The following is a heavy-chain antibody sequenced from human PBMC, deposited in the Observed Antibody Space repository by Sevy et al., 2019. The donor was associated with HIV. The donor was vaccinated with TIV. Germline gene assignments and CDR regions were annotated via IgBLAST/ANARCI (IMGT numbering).Heavy chain of an antibody. CDR3: ARGHSSSWPYFDY. CDR1: GFTFSTYT. D-gene: IGHD6-13*01. Sequence: GGSLRLSCAASGFTFSTYTMNWVRQAPGKALQWVSSISFSSNYIVFADSMKGRFTISRDNAKNSLYLQMNSLRAEDTAVYYCARGHSSSWPYFDYWGQGTLVTVSS. CDR2: ISFSSNYI. V-gene: IGHV3-21*01. J-gene: IGHJ4*02.